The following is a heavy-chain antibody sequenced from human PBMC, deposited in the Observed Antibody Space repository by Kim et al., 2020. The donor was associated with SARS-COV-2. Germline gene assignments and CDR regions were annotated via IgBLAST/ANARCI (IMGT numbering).Heavy chain of an antibody. CDR2: IIPIFGTA. Sequence: SVKVSCKASGGTFSSYAISWVRQAPGQGLEWMGGIIPIFGTANYAQKFQGRVTITADESTSTAYMELSSLRSEDTAVYYCARNYYGSGSYYNGFDYWGQGTLVTVSS. CDR3: ARNYYGSGSYYNGFDY. J-gene: IGHJ4*02. V-gene: IGHV1-69*13. D-gene: IGHD3-10*01. CDR1: GGTFSSYA.